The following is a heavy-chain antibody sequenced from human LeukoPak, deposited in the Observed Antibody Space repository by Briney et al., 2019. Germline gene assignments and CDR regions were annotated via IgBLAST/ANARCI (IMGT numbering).Heavy chain of an antibody. CDR2: ISAYNGNT. V-gene: IGHV1-18*01. D-gene: IGHD2-2*01. J-gene: IGHJ4*02. Sequence: ASVKVSCKASGYTFTSYGIGWVRQAPGQGLEWMGWISAYNGNTNYAQKLQGRVTMTTDTSTSTAYMELRSLRSDDTAVYYCAREFSPARAMTWDYWGQGTLVTVSS. CDR3: AREFSPARAMTWDY. CDR1: GYTFTSYG.